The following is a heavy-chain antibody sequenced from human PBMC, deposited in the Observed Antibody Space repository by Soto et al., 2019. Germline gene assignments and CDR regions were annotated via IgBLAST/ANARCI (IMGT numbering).Heavy chain of an antibody. D-gene: IGHD6-19*01. V-gene: IGHV2-26*01. CDR2: IDSSGEK. CDR3: ARRHLAVAVSPWFDP. J-gene: IGHJ5*02. CDR1: GLSITDSEMG. Sequence: QVTLKESGPVLVKPTETLTLRCTVSGLSITDSEMGVSWIRQPPGQPLEWLAHIDSSGEKSYRTFLKSRLANSKDTSKSQIVLTMTNTDPADTATYYCARRHLAVAVSPWFDPWGQGIPVTVSS.